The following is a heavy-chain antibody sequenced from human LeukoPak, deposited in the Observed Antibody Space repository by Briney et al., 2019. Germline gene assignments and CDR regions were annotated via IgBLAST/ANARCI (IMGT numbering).Heavy chain of an antibody. CDR2: ISSNGGST. J-gene: IGHJ6*02. Sequence: GGSLRLSCAASGFTFSSYAMHWVRQAPGKGLEYVSAISSNGGSTYYANSVKGRFTISRDNSKNTLYLQMGSLRAEDMAVYYCARDQFFGELLYWISSGMDVWGQGTTVTVSS. D-gene: IGHD3-10*01. CDR1: GFTFSSYA. V-gene: IGHV3-64*01. CDR3: ARDQFFGELLYWISSGMDV.